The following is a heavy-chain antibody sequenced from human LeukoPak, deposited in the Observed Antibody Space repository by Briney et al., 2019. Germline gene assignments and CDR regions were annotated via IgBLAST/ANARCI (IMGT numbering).Heavy chain of an antibody. J-gene: IGHJ3*02. Sequence: SETLSLTCTVSGGSISSYYWSWIRQPPGKGLEWIGYIYYSGSTNYNPSLRSRVTISVDTPKNQFSLKLSSVTAADTAVYYCARHLTNAFDIWGQGTRVTVSS. V-gene: IGHV4-59*08. CDR1: GGSISSYY. CDR2: IYYSGST. CDR3: ARHLTNAFDI.